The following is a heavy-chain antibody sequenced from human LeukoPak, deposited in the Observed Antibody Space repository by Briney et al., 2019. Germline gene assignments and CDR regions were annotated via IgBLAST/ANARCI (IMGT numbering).Heavy chain of an antibody. V-gene: IGHV3-23*01. J-gene: IGHJ4*02. CDR1: GFTFSSYA. D-gene: IGHD6-6*01. CDR2: ISGSGGST. Sequence: PGGSLRLSCAASGFTFSSYAMSWVRQAPGKGLEWVSAISGSGGSTYYADSVKGRFTISRDNSKNTLYLQTNSLRAEDTAVYYCAKDQGSVIAARPDYWGQGTLVTVSS. CDR3: AKDQGSVIAARPDY.